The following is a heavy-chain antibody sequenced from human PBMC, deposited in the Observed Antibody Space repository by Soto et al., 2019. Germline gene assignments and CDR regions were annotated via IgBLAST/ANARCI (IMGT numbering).Heavy chain of an antibody. CDR1: GFTSSSYS. J-gene: IGHJ6*02. Sequence: EVQLVESGGGLVKPGGSLRLSCAASGFTSSSYSMDWVRQARGKGLEWVSSISSSSTYIHYADSVKGRFTISRDNAKNSLYLQMNSVSAEDTAVYYCASQTSGYYYYGMDVWGQGTTVTVSS. CDR2: ISSSSTYI. V-gene: IGHV3-21*01. CDR3: ASQTSGYYYYGMDV.